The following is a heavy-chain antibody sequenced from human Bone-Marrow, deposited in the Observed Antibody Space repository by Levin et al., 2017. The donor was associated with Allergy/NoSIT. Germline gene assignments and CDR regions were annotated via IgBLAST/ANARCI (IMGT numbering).Heavy chain of an antibody. D-gene: IGHD4-11*01. V-gene: IGHV2-5*02. J-gene: IGHJ6*03. CDR2: LYWDDDK. CDR3: ARITRVYSKSLSNYYYYMDV. Sequence: SGPTLVKPTQTLTLTCTFSGFSLSTSGVGVGWIRLPPGKALEWLTLLYWDDDKRYSPSLKSRLTVTKDTSSNQVVLTMTNMDPVDTATYFCARITRVYSKSLSNYYYYMDVWGTGTTATVSS. CDR1: GFSLSTSGVG.